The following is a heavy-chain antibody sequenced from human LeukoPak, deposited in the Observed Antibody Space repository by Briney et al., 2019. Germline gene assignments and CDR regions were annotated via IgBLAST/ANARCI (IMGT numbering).Heavy chain of an antibody. CDR2: IYYSGST. Sequence: SETLSLTCAVYGGSFSGYYWSWIRQPPGKGLEWIGYIYYSGSTNYNSSLKSRVTISADTSKNQFSLRLSSVTAADTAVYYCARVTGYMIEDYFDYWGQGILVTVSS. CDR1: GGSFSGYY. V-gene: IGHV4-59*01. CDR3: ARVTGYMIEDYFDY. J-gene: IGHJ4*02. D-gene: IGHD3-22*01.